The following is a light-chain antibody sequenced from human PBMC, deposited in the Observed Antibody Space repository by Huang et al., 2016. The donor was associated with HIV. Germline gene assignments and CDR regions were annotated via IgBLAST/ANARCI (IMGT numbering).Light chain of an antibody. CDR3: MQALQTPYT. J-gene: IGKJ2*01. Sequence: DIVMTQSPLSLPVTPGEPASISCRSSQSLLQGKGNNYLDWYLQKPGQSPQLLIFMAFYRASGVPDRFSGSASGTDFTLKISKVEAEDVGVYYCMQALQTPYTFGQGTKLEIK. CDR1: QSLLQGKGNNY. CDR2: MAF. V-gene: IGKV2-28*01.